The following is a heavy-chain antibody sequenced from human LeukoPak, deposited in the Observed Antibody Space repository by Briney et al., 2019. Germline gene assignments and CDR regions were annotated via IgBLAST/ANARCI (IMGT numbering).Heavy chain of an antibody. CDR2: ISSSGSTI. CDR3: AREDSDGYNLNY. Sequence: PGGPLTLSCAASGFTFSSYEMNWVRQAPGKGLEWVSYISSSGSTIYYADSVKGRFTISRDNAKNSLYLQMNSLRAEDTAVYYCAREDSDGYNLNYWGQGTLVTVSS. CDR1: GFTFSSYE. J-gene: IGHJ4*02. D-gene: IGHD5-24*01. V-gene: IGHV3-48*03.